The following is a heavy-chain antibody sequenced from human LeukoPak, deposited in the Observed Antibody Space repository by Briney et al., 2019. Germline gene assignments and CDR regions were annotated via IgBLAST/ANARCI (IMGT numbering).Heavy chain of an antibody. Sequence: SETLSLTCAVYGGSFSGYCWSWIRQPPGKGLEWIGEINHSGSTNYNPSLKSRVTISVDTSKNQFSLKLSSVTAADTAVYYCAREPTQEAFDIWGQGTMVTVSS. CDR3: AREPTQEAFDI. J-gene: IGHJ3*02. CDR2: INHSGST. V-gene: IGHV4-34*01. CDR1: GGSFSGYC.